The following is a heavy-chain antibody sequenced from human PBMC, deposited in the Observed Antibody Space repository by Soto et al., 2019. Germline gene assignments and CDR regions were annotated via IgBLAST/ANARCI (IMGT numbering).Heavy chain of an antibody. CDR1: GFTFSGSA. D-gene: IGHD5-12*01. J-gene: IGHJ4*02. CDR3: NWHSQCGFSFDY. Sequence: EVQLVESGGGLVQPGGSLKLSCAASGFTFSGSAMHWVRQASGKGLEWVGRIRSKANSYATAYAASVKGRFTISRDDSKNKAYPQMKRLKTEEHGVDYCNWHSQCGFSFDYWGQGTLVTVSS. V-gene: IGHV3-73*02. CDR2: IRSKANSYAT.